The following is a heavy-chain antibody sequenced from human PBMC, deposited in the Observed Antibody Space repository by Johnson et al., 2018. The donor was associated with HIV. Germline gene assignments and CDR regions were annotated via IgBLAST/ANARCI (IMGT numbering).Heavy chain of an antibody. CDR3: ATLFRGYSYGGDAFDI. J-gene: IGHJ3*02. CDR2: ISYDGSNK. V-gene: IGHV3-30*14. Sequence: QVQLVESGGGVVQPGRSLRLSCAASGFTFSSYAMHWVRQAPGKGLEWVAVISYDGSNKYYADSVKGRFTISRDNSKNTLYLQMNSLRAEDTALYYCATLFRGYSYGGDAFDIWGQGTMVTVSS. CDR1: GFTFSSYA. D-gene: IGHD5-18*01.